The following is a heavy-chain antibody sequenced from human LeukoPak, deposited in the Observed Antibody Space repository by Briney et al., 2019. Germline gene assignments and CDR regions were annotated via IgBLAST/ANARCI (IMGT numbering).Heavy chain of an antibody. Sequence: QPGRSLRLSCAASGFTFSSYAMHWVRQAPGKGLEWVSSIIVSGGSTYYADSVKGRFTISRDNSKNTLYLQMNSLRAEDTAVYYCAKLPSTYGDYAGNWFDPWGQGTLVTVSS. D-gene: IGHD4-17*01. J-gene: IGHJ5*02. V-gene: IGHV3-23*01. CDR2: IIVSGGST. CDR1: GFTFSSYA. CDR3: AKLPSTYGDYAGNWFDP.